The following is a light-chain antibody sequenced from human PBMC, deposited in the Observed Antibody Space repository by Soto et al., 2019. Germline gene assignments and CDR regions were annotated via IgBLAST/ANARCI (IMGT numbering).Light chain of an antibody. V-gene: IGKV3-20*01. CDR1: QSVNSRF. CDR2: GVS. Sequence: EIVLTQAPGTLPLSPEERATLSCRASQSVNSRFLAWYQQKPGQAPSLLIYGVSSTSTGMPERFSVSGSGTDFTIIISRLAPEDFAVYYCQHYDGTPLTFGPGTTVDIK. CDR3: QHYDGTPLT. J-gene: IGKJ3*01.